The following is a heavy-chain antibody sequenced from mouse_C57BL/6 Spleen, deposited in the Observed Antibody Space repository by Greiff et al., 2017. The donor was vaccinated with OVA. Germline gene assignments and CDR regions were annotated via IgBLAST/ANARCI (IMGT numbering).Heavy chain of an antibody. Sequence: EVQLVESEGGLVQPGSSMKLSCTASGFTFSDYYMAWVRQVPEKGLEWVANINYDGSSTYYLDSLKSRFIISRDNVKNILYLQMSSLKSEDTATYYCAREGVYYYDFDYWGQGTTLTVSS. J-gene: IGHJ2*01. CDR1: GFTFSDYY. CDR2: INYDGSST. V-gene: IGHV5-16*01. D-gene: IGHD1-1*01. CDR3: AREGVYYYDFDY.